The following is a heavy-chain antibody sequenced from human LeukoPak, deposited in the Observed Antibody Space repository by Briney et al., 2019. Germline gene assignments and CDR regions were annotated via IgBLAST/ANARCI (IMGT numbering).Heavy chain of an antibody. CDR2: INSDGSST. Sequence: PGRSLRLSCAASGFTFSSYAMHWVRQAPVKGLIWVSRINSDGSSTTYADSVKGRFTISRDNSKNTLYLQMNSLRAEDTAVYYCAKDLDDYRLIDIDDYWGQGTLVTASS. CDR1: GFTFSSYA. D-gene: IGHD2-8*01. CDR3: AKDLDDYRLIDIDDY. V-gene: IGHV3-74*01. J-gene: IGHJ4*02.